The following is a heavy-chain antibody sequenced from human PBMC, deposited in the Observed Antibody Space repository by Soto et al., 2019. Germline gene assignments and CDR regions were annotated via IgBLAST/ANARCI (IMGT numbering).Heavy chain of an antibody. D-gene: IGHD6-13*01. CDR1: GFTFSSYG. V-gene: IGHV3-30*18. CDR2: ISYDGSNK. CDR3: AKDQGEQQLARYCYGMDV. Sequence: QVQLVESGGGVVQPGRSLRLSCAASGFTFSSYGMHWVRQAPGKGLEWVAVISYDGSNKYYADSVKGRFTISRDNSKNTXXLEMNSLRAEDTVVYYCAKDQGEQQLARYCYGMDVWGQGTTVTVSS. J-gene: IGHJ6*02.